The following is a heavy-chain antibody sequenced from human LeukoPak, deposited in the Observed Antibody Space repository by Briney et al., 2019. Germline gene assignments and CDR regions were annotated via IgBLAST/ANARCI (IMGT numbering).Heavy chain of an antibody. CDR3: ARVRLYGGEFRYFDL. Sequence: SETLSLTCTVSGGSISSYYWSWIRQPPGKGLEWIGYIYYSGSTNYNPSLKSRVTISVDTSKNQFSLKLSSVTAAGTAVYYCARVRLYGGEFRYFDLWGRGTLVTVSS. J-gene: IGHJ2*01. CDR2: IYYSGST. V-gene: IGHV4-59*01. CDR1: GGSISSYY. D-gene: IGHD4-23*01.